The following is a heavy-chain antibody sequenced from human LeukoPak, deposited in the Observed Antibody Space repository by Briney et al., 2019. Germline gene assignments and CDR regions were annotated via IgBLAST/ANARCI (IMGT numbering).Heavy chain of an antibody. Sequence: GGSLRLSCAASGFTFSDFYMSWIRQPPGKGLEWLSDISSSSTDTNYADSVKGRFTISRDNAKNSLFLQLNSLRAEDTAVYYCARKTYYYDSGSYSKSYYFDYWGQGTLVTVSS. D-gene: IGHD3-10*01. CDR1: GFTFSDFY. CDR2: ISSSSTDT. CDR3: ARKTYYYDSGSYSKSYYFDY. J-gene: IGHJ4*02. V-gene: IGHV3-11*06.